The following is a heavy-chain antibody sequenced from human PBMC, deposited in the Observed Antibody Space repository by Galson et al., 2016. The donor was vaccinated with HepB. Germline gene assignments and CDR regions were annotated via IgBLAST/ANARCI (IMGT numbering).Heavy chain of an antibody. V-gene: IGHV1-69*13. CDR3: AKGLEGVSGAFDI. Sequence: SVKVSCKVSGGAFRKYVMTWVRQAPGQGPKWIGGIIASIETASYAQNFQDRVTINADESTNTSYMALSGLRSEDTALYACAKGLEGVSGAFDIWGQGTMVTVSS. J-gene: IGHJ3*02. D-gene: IGHD3-10*01. CDR1: GGAFRKYV. CDR2: IIASIETA.